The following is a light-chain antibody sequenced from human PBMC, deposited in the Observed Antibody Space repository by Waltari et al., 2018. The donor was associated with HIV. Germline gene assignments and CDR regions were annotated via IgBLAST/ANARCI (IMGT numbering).Light chain of an antibody. CDR3: ISYTSSSTLV. J-gene: IGLJ2*01. CDR1: SSDVGGYNY. CDR2: DVT. Sequence: PASVSGSPGQSITVSCTGTSSDVGGYNYVSWYQQHPGKAPKLMISDVTYRPSGVSNRFSGLQAEDEADYYCISYTSSSTLVFGGGTKVTVL. V-gene: IGLV2-14*03.